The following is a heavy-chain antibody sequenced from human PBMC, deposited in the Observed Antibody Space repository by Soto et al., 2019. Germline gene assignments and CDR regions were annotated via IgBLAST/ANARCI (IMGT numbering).Heavy chain of an antibody. D-gene: IGHD2-21*02. J-gene: IGHJ6*02. CDR2: FGTPADT. CDR3: AREDTAWPLAYGLDV. Sequence: GGSLRLSCAASGFTFNSFTMHCVRQAPGKGLEWVSSFGTPADTYYADTGKGRFTISRDNAKNSVSLQMNSLRAEDTAVYFCAREDTAWPLAYGLDVWGQGATVTVS. CDR1: GFTFNSFT. V-gene: IGHV3-21*01.